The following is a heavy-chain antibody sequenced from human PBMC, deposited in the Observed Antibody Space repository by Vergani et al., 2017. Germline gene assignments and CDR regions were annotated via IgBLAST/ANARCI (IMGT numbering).Heavy chain of an antibody. CDR2: IQYDGSHI. CDR3: ANEGSANRIRGWLDH. J-gene: IGHJ4*02. CDR1: GFSVSNSG. D-gene: IGHD3-10*01. V-gene: IGHV3-30*02. Sequence: QVQLVESGGGVVQPGGSLRLSCVASGFSVSNSGMHWVRQTPGKGLEWVAFIQYDGSHIFYPDFLECRFTISRDNSKKSLYLQMRSLRFDDTAVYYCANEGSANRIRGWLDHWGQGALVTVSS.